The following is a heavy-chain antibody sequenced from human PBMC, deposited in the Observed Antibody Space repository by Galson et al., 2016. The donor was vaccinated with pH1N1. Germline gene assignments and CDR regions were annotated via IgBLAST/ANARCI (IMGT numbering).Heavy chain of an antibody. V-gene: IGHV5-51*01. D-gene: IGHD2/OR15-2a*01. CDR3: ARQEFSDY. J-gene: IGHJ4*02. CDR2: IYLDDSDT. Sequence: GKGLEWMGSIYLDDSDTRYSPSFQGQVSISADKSISTAYLQWSSLKSSDTAMYYCARQEFSDYWGQGTLVIVSS.